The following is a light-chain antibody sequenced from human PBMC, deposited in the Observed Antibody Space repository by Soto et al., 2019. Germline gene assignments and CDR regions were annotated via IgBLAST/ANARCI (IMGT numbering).Light chain of an antibody. V-gene: IGKV3-11*01. J-gene: IGKJ5*01. CDR1: QSIHTS. CDR3: QQRNVWPPIN. CDR2: DST. Sequence: VLTHAPANLSMSPVERATLSFISSQSIHTSLAWYQQKSGKPPRLVIYDSTPRANGVPDRFGGSRSGTEFTLTIKRLEPEDFAVYYCQQRNVWPPINCGKGTRREIK.